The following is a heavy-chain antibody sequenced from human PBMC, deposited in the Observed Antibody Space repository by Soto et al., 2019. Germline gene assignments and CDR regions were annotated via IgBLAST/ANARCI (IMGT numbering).Heavy chain of an antibody. J-gene: IGHJ4*02. V-gene: IGHV3-33*01. CDR2: IWYDGSNK. Sequence: QVQLVESGGGVVQPGTSLRLSCAASGFNFGSYAMHWVRQAPGKGLEWVATIWYDGSNKYYTGSVKGRITISRDNSKNTVFLQMNSLRAEDTAVFYCVRGGGSASATLDYWGQGTLVTVSS. CDR3: VRGGGSASATLDY. CDR1: GFNFGSYA. D-gene: IGHD2-15*01.